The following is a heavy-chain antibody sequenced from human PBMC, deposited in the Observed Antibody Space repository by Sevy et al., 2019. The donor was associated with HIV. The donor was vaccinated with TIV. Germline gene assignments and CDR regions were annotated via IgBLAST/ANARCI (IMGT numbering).Heavy chain of an antibody. CDR1: GFTLNTHA. V-gene: IGHV3-23*01. CDR2: ISAIGTRT. Sequence: GGSLRLSCAASGFTLNTHAMNWVRQAPGKGLEWVSSISAIGTRTNYADSVKGRFTISRDNSKNTLYLQMNSLRADDTAVYYCAKALNPALESMMQLMYRSLKGFDVWGQGTVVTVSS. CDR3: AKALNPALESMMQLMYRSLKGFDV. J-gene: IGHJ3*01. D-gene: IGHD3-16*02.